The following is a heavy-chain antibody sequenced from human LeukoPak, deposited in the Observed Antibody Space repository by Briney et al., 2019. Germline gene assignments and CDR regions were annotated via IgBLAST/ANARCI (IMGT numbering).Heavy chain of an antibody. CDR1: GGTFSSYA. CDR3: ARARDYYDSSDPGCFDP. J-gene: IGHJ5*02. D-gene: IGHD3-22*01. V-gene: IGHV1-69*05. Sequence: GASVKVSCKASGGTFSSYAISWVRQAPGQGLEWMGRIIPIFGTANYAQKFQGRVTITTDESTSTAYMELSSLRSEDTAVYYCARARDYYDSSDPGCFDPWGQGTLVTVSS. CDR2: IIPIFGTA.